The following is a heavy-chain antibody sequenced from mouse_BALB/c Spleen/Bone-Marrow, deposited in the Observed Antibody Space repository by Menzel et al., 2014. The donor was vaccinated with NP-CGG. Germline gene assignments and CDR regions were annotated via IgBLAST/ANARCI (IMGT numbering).Heavy chain of an antibody. Sequence: VKLMESGAELMKPGDSVKISCKATGYTFSNYWIDWVKQRPGHGLEWIGEILPGSGTANYNEKFKGKATFTADTSSNTAYMQLSSLTSEDSALYYCARASVVPYYFDFWGQGTTLTVSS. CDR2: ILPGSGTA. V-gene: IGHV1-9*01. J-gene: IGHJ2*01. D-gene: IGHD1-1*01. CDR1: GYTFSNYW. CDR3: ARASVVPYYFDF.